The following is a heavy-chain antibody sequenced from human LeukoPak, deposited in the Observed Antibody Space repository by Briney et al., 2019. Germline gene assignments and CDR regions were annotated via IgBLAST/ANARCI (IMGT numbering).Heavy chain of an antibody. CDR2: ISAYNGNT. CDR3: ARTIYDFWSGPRRDYGMDV. CDR1: GYTFTSYG. Sequence: ASVKVSCKASGYTFTSYGISWVRQAPGQGLEWMGWISAYNGNTNYAQKLQGRVTMTTDTSTSTAYMELRSLRSDDTAVYYCARTIYDFWSGPRRDYGMDVWGQGTTVTVSS. J-gene: IGHJ6*02. D-gene: IGHD3-3*01. V-gene: IGHV1-18*01.